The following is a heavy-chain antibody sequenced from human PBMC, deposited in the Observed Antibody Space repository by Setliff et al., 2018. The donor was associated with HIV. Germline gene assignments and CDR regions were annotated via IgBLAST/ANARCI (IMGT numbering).Heavy chain of an antibody. Sequence: GSLRLSCAASGFTFSSYSMNWVRQAPGKGLEWVSYISSSSSTIYYADSVKGRFTISRDNAKNSLYLQMNSLRAEDTAVYYCARDSGGWYPTGDYYYYYMDVWGKGTTVTVSS. D-gene: IGHD6-19*01. V-gene: IGHV3-48*01. CDR1: GFTFSSYS. J-gene: IGHJ6*03. CDR2: ISSSSSTI. CDR3: ARDSGGWYPTGDYYYYYMDV.